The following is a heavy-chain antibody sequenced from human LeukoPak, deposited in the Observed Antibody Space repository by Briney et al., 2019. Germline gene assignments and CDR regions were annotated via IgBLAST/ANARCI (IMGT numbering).Heavy chain of an antibody. Sequence: GGSLRLSCAASGFTFSSYSMNWVRQAPGKGLEWVSYISSSSSTINYADSVKGRFTISRDNAKNSLYLQMNSLRAEDTAVYYCARSNYDFWSGYYTEGGYFDYWGQGTLVTVSS. CDR2: ISSSSSTI. D-gene: IGHD3-3*01. CDR1: GFTFSSYS. V-gene: IGHV3-48*01. J-gene: IGHJ4*02. CDR3: ARSNYDFWSGYYTEGGYFDY.